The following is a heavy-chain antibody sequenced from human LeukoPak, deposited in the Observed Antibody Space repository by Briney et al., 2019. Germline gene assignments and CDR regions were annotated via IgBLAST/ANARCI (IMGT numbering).Heavy chain of an antibody. V-gene: IGHV3-9*01. D-gene: IGHD6-6*01. CDR1: GFTFDDYA. J-gene: IGHJ5*02. CDR2: TTWNGGTT. CDR3: ARTDGGSSSGAGWFDP. Sequence: GGSLRLSCAASGFTFDDYAMHWVRQAPGKGLEWVSGTTWNGGTTGYADSVKGRFTISRDNAKNSLYLQMNSLRAEDTAVYYCARTDGGSSSGAGWFDPWGQGTLVTVSS.